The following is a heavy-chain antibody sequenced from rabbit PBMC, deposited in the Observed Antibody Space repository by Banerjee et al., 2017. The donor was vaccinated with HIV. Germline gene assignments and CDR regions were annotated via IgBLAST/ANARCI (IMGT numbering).Heavy chain of an antibody. Sequence: QEQLEESGGGLVKPEGSLTLTCTASGLDFSNSYCICWVRQAPGKGLEWSACIYTGDDNTYYASWAKGRFTISKTSSTTVDLQMTSLTAADTATYFCARAGADYVTYGHAFNLWGPGTLVTVS. CDR3: ARAGADYVTYGHAFNL. CDR1: GLDFSNSYC. D-gene: IGHD6-1*01. V-gene: IGHV1S45*01. CDR2: IYTGDDNT. J-gene: IGHJ4*01.